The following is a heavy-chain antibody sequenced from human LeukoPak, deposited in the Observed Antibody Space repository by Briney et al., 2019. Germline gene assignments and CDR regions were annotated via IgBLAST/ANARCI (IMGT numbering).Heavy chain of an antibody. V-gene: IGHV1-2*02. CDR3: ARGDYGGNSDFDY. J-gene: IGHJ4*02. CDR1: GYTFTGYY. Sequence: ASVKVSFKASGYTFTGYYMHWVRQAPGQGLEWMGWINPNSGGTNYAQKFQGRVTMTRDTSISTAYMELSRLRSDDTAVYYCARGDYGGNSDFDYWGQGTLVTVSS. D-gene: IGHD4-23*01. CDR2: INPNSGGT.